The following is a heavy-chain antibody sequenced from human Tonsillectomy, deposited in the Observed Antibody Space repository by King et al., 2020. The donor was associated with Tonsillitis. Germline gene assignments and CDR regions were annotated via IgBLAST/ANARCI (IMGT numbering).Heavy chain of an antibody. V-gene: IGHV1-58*02. CDR2: IAVGRGNT. J-gene: IGHJ3*02. Sequence: QLVQSGPEVKKTGTSVKVSCKASGFTFSKSAIQWVRQARGQRLEWIGWIAVGRGNTHYAQKFQERVAITRDMSTSTAYMELISLRSEDTAVYYCAAEGAWTYYYDNSGYSKSDAFDIWGQGTMVTVSS. CDR1: GFTFSKSA. CDR3: AAEGAWTYYYDNSGYSKSDAFDI. D-gene: IGHD3-22*01.